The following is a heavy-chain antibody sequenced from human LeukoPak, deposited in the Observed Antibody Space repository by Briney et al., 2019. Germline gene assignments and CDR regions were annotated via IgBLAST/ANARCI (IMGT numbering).Heavy chain of an antibody. CDR1: GGSISSSNW. CDR2: IYHSGST. D-gene: IGHD2-8*02. CDR3: ARTTAGGYYYYYMDV. Sequence: SETLSLTCAVSGGSISSSNWWSWVRQPPGKGLEWIGEIYHSGSTNYNPSLKSRVTISVDKSKNQFSLKLSSVTAADTAVYYCARTTAGGYYYYYMDVWGKGTTVTISS. J-gene: IGHJ6*03. V-gene: IGHV4-4*02.